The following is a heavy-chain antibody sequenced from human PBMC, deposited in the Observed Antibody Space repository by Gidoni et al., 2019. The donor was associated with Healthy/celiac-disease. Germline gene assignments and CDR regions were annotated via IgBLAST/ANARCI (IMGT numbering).Heavy chain of an antibody. CDR2: INHSGTT. CDR3: ARKRQYNWFDP. CDR1: GGSFSGYY. J-gene: IGHJ5*02. D-gene: IGHD6-19*01. Sequence: QVQLQQWGAGLLKPSETLSLTCAVYGGSFSGYYWSWIRQPPGKGLEWIGEINHSGTTNYNPSLKSRVTISVDTSKNQFSLKLSSVTAADTAVYYCARKRQYNWFDPWGQGTLVTVSS. V-gene: IGHV4-34*01.